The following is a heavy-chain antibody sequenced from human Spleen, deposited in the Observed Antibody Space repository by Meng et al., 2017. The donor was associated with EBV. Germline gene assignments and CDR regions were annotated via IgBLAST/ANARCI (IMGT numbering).Heavy chain of an antibody. V-gene: IGHV4-61*01. Sequence: QVRLQASGPGLVKPSXXLSLTCTISGGSVSSGSYYWTWIRQPPGKGLEWIGYMFSTGSIEYNPSLASRVTISRDTSKNEFSLRLSSVTAADTAVYYCAREARTYGPVGNWGHGTLVTVSS. D-gene: IGHD3-10*01. CDR2: MFSTGSI. CDR3: AREARTYGPVGN. CDR1: GGSVSSGSYY. J-gene: IGHJ4*01.